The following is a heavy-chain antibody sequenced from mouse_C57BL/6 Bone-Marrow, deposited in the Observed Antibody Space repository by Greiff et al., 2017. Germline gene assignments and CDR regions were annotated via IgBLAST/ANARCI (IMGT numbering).Heavy chain of an antibody. CDR1: GYTFTGYW. Sequence: LVESGAELMKPGASVKLSCKATGYTFTGYWIEWVKQRPGHGLEWIGEILPGSGSTNYNAKFKGKATFTADTSSNTAYMQLSSLTTEDSAIYYCARPFYYGSSYTAWFAYWGQGTLVTVSA. CDR2: ILPGSGST. CDR3: ARPFYYGSSYTAWFAY. D-gene: IGHD1-1*01. J-gene: IGHJ3*01. V-gene: IGHV1-9*01.